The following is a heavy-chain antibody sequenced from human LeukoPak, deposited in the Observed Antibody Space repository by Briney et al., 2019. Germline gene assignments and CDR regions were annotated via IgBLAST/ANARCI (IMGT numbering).Heavy chain of an antibody. CDR1: GVTFSSYA. J-gene: IGHJ4*02. CDR2: ISGSGGST. Sequence: PGGSLGLSCAAAGVTFSSYAMSWVRQAPGKGLEWVSAISGSGGSTYFADSVKGRFTISRDNSKNTLYLQMNSLRAEDTAVYYCANFNPTPAAGPYYWGQGTLVTVSS. D-gene: IGHD6-13*01. V-gene: IGHV3-23*01. CDR3: ANFNPTPAAGPYY.